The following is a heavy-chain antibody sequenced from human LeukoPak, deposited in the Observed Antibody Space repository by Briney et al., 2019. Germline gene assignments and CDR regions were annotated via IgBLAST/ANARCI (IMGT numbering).Heavy chain of an antibody. CDR1: GGSLSSSLYY. Sequence: PSETLSLTCTVSGGSLSSSLYYWDWIRQSRGTGLEWIGSIIYSGNTYYNPSLKSRVTISVDTSKNHFSLKLNSVTAADTAVYYCARRTVIAMTGSYDYWGQGTLVTVSS. D-gene: IGHD6-19*01. J-gene: IGHJ4*02. CDR2: IIYSGNT. V-gene: IGHV4-39*02. CDR3: ARRTVIAMTGSYDY.